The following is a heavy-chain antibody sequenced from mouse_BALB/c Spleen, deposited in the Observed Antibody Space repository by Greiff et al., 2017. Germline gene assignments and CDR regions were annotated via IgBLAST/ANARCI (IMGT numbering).Heavy chain of an antibody. D-gene: IGHD1-2*01. CDR3: ARSDYGSYFDY. V-gene: IGHV1-87*01. J-gene: IGHJ2*01. Sequence: VQLQQSGAELARPGASVKLSCKASGYTFTSYWMQWVKQRPGQGLEWIGAIYPGDGDTRYTQKFKGKATLTADKSSSTAYMQLSSLASEDSAVYYCARSDYGSYFDYWGQGTTLTVSS. CDR1: GYTFTSYW. CDR2: IYPGDGDT.